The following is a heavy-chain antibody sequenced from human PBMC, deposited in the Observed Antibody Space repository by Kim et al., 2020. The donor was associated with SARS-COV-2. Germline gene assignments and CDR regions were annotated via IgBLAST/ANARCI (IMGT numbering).Heavy chain of an antibody. J-gene: IGHJ3*02. CDR3: ARDIVVVPAAIDAFDI. Sequence: SLKSRVTISVDTSKNQFSLKLSSVTAADTAVYYCARDIVVVPAAIDAFDIWGQGTMVTVSS. D-gene: IGHD2-2*01. V-gene: IGHV4-39*02.